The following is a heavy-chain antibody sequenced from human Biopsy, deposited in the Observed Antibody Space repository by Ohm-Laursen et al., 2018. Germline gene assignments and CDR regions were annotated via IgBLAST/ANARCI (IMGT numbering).Heavy chain of an antibody. V-gene: IGHV4-39*01. CDR3: ARDYDTSGYYYVS. J-gene: IGHJ5*02. CDR1: GGSISNNNYY. CDR2: IFYCGST. Sequence: GTLSLTCTVSGGSISNNNYYWGWIRQPPGKGLEWIGSIFYCGSTHSKPSLKSRVNISVDTSKNQFSLKLNSVSAADTAVYYCARDYDTSGYYYVSWGQGTLVTVSS. D-gene: IGHD3-22*01.